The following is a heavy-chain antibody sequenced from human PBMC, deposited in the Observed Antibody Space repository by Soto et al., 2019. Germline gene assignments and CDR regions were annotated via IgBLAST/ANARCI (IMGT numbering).Heavy chain of an antibody. CDR2: ISGSGGST. J-gene: IGHJ4*02. CDR1: GFTFSSYA. Sequence: GGSLRLSCAASGFTFSSYAMSWVRQAPGKGLEWVSAISGSGGSTYYADSVKGRFTISRDNSKNTLYLQMNSLRAEDTAVYYCEKPWKVPAAIHEFDYWGQGTLVTVSS. D-gene: IGHD2-2*02. CDR3: EKPWKVPAAIHEFDY. V-gene: IGHV3-23*01.